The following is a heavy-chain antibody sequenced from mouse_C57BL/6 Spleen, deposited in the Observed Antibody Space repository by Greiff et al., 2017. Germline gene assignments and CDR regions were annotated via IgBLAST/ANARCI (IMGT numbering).Heavy chain of an antibody. V-gene: IGHV1-62-2*01. CDR2: FYPGSGSI. D-gene: IGHD1-1*01. CDR1: GYTFTEYT. Sequence: QVQLQQSGAELVKPGASVKLSKASGYTFTEYTIHWVKQRSGQGLEWIGWFYPGSGSIKYNEKFKDKATLTADKSSSTVYMELSRLTSEDSAVYFCARHEEAYYYGYYFDYWGQGTTLTVSS. CDR3: ARHEEAYYYGYYFDY. J-gene: IGHJ2*01.